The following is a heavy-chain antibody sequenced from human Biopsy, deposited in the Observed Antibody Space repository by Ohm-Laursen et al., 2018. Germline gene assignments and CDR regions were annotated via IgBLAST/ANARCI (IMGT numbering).Heavy chain of an antibody. CDR3: ARLGSGDYFPTFFDF. V-gene: IGHV4-34*01. CDR1: GESFNGYY. D-gene: IGHD5-12*01. CDR2: INHSGRT. Sequence: SETLSLTCAVYGESFNGYYWSWIRQTPGKGLVWIGEINHSGRTNYNPSLKSQVTISVDTSKNQFSLKVRSVAAADTAVYYCARLGSGDYFPTFFDFWGQGALVTVSS. J-gene: IGHJ4*02.